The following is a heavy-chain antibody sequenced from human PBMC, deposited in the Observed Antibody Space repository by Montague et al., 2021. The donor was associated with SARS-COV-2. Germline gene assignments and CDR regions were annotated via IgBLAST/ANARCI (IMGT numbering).Heavy chain of an antibody. CDR1: GGSFSGYY. CDR3: TRDIAVASLFDY. J-gene: IGHJ4*02. Sequence: SETLSLSCAVYGGSFSGYYWSWIRQPPGKGLEWIGEINHSGSTNYNPSLKSRVTISVDTSKNQFSLKLSSVTAADTAVYYCTRDIAVASLFDYWGQGTLVTVSS. CDR2: INHSGST. V-gene: IGHV4-34*01. D-gene: IGHD6-19*01.